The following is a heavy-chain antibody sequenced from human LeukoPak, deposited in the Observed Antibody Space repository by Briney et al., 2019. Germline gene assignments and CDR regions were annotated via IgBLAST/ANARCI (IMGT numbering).Heavy chain of an antibody. D-gene: IGHD5-24*01. J-gene: IGHJ4*02. CDR2: ISGRGDTI. Sequence: GALRLSCAASGFTFRNYAMSWVRQAPGKGLEWVSAISGRGDTIFYADSLKGRFTVPRDNSLNTLYLQMNSLRAEDTAVYYCAKATMATTYFDSWGQGTLVTVSS. V-gene: IGHV3-23*01. CDR3: AKATMATTYFDS. CDR1: GFTFRNYA.